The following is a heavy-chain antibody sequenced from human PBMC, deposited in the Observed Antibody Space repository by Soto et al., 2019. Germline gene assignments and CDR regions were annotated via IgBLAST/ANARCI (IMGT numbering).Heavy chain of an antibody. J-gene: IGHJ4*02. CDR3: VKGSEVARQELDY. CDR2: ISFDGNEK. D-gene: IGHD2-15*01. V-gene: IGHV3-30*18. Sequence: QVQLVESGGGVVQPGRSLRLSCAASGFSFSNCGMHWVRQAPGKGLEWVAAISFDGNEKYYSESVKGRFTISRDNSKNTLFLQMNSLRVEDTAVYYCVKGSEVARQELDYWGQGTLVTVSS. CDR1: GFSFSNCG.